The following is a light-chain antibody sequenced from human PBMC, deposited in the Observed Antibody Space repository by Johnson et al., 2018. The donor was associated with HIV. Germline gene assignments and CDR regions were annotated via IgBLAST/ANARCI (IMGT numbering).Light chain of an antibody. CDR3: GTWDSSLSDYV. CDR1: SSNIGNNY. Sequence: QSFLTQPPSVSAAPGQKVTISCSGSSSNIGNNYVSWYQQLPGTAPKLLIYDNNKRPSGIPDRFSGSKSGTSATLGITGLQTGDEADYYCGTWDSSLSDYVFGTGTKVTFL. V-gene: IGLV1-51*01. CDR2: DNN. J-gene: IGLJ1*01.